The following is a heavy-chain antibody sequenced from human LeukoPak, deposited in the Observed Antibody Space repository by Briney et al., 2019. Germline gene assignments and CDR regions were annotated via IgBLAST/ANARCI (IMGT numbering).Heavy chain of an antibody. J-gene: IGHJ4*02. CDR3: ARGYSGYDYFDY. D-gene: IGHD5-12*01. CDR2: IYYSGST. V-gene: IGHV4-59*01. CDR1: GGSISSYY. Sequence: SETLSLTWTFCGGSISSYYWSWIRQPPGKGLEWIGYIYYSGSTIYNPSLKSRVTISVDTSKNQFSLKLSSVTAADTAVYYCARGYSGYDYFDYWGQGTLVTVSS.